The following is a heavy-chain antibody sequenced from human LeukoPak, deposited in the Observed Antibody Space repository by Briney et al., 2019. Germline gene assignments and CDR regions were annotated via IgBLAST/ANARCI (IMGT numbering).Heavy chain of an antibody. CDR1: GGSFSGYY. J-gene: IGHJ4*02. Sequence: SPSETLSLTCAVYGGSFSGYYWSWIRQPPGKGLEWIGEINHSGSTNYNPSLKSRVTISVDTSKNQFSLKLSSVTAADTAVYYCARPSTDYWGQGTLVTVSS. V-gene: IGHV4-34*01. D-gene: IGHD2-2*01. CDR2: INHSGST. CDR3: ARPSTDY.